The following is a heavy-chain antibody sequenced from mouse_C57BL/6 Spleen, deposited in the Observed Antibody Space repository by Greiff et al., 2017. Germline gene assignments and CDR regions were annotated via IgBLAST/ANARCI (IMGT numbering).Heavy chain of an antibody. CDR2: IYPGDGDT. D-gene: IGHD4-1*01. CDR3: AKRTGAGGYFDY. V-gene: IGHV1-82*01. J-gene: IGHJ2*01. CDR1: GYAFSSSW. Sequence: QVQLKESGPELVKPGASVKISCKASGYAFSSSWMNWVKQRPGKGLEWIGRIYPGDGDTNYNGKFKGKATLTADKSSSTAYMQLSSLTSEDSAVYFCAKRTGAGGYFDYWGQGTTLAVSS.